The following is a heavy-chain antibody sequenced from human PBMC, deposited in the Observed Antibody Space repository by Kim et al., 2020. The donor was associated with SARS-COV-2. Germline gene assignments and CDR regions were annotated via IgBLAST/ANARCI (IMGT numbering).Heavy chain of an antibody. Sequence: GESLKISCKGSGYSFTSYWIGWVRQMPGKGLEWMGIIYPGDSDTRYSPSFQGQVTISADKSISTAYLQWSSLKASDTAMYYCARHLGGWYGVLKVGWFDPWGQGTLVTVSS. CDR2: IYPGDSDT. V-gene: IGHV5-51*01. D-gene: IGHD6-19*01. CDR1: GYSFTSYW. J-gene: IGHJ5*02. CDR3: ARHLGGWYGVLKVGWFDP.